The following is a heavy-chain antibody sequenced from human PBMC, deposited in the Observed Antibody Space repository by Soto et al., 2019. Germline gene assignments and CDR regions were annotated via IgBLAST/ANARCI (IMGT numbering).Heavy chain of an antibody. D-gene: IGHD1-26*01. V-gene: IGHV1-69*01. Sequence: QVQLVQSGAEVKKPGSSVKVSCKASGGTLSNYVIIWLRQAPGQGLEWMGGIIPLSGTANYAQRFQGRVTITADESTSTAYMDLNSLRSEDTAVYYCAREGFGGSYLVSWGQGTLVTVSS. J-gene: IGHJ4*02. CDR3: AREGFGGSYLVS. CDR1: GGTLSNYV. CDR2: IIPLSGTA.